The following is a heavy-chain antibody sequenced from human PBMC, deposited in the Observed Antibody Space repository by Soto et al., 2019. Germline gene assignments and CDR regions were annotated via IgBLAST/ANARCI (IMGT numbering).Heavy chain of an antibody. V-gene: IGHV3-73*01. Sequence: GRSLRLSCAASGFSFSGSAMHWVRQASGKALEWVGRIRSKANSYATAYAASVKGRFTISRDDSKHTAYQQMNSLKTEDTSVYYCTRLLSDAFDIWGQGTMVTVSS. J-gene: IGHJ3*02. CDR3: TRLLSDAFDI. CDR1: GFSFSGSA. CDR2: IRSKANSYAT.